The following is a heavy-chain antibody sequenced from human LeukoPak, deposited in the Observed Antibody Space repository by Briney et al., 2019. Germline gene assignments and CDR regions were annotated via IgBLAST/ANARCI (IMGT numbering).Heavy chain of an antibody. CDR1: GFTFSNAW. D-gene: IGHD3-22*01. CDR3: TTGFITVDGAFDI. Sequence: PGGSLRLSCAPSGFTFSNAWMSWVRQAPGKGLEWVGRIKSKTDGGTTDYAAPVKGRFTISRGDSKNTLYLQMNSLKTEDTAVYYCTTGFITVDGAFDIWGQGTMVTVSS. V-gene: IGHV3-15*01. J-gene: IGHJ3*02. CDR2: IKSKTDGGTT.